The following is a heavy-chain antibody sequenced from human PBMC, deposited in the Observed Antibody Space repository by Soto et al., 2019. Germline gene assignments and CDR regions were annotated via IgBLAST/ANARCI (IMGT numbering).Heavy chain of an antibody. J-gene: IGHJ6*02. CDR2: IHPGESDT. V-gene: IGHV5-51*01. Sequence: GESLKISCKSYGYSFTTYWIAWVRQMPGKGLEWMGSIHPGESDTRYSPSFQGQVTISADRSITTSYLHWSSQKASDTAIYYVARHEATYYNFYGMDFWGQVTTVTFSS. CDR3: ARHEATYYNFYGMDF. CDR1: GYSFTTYW.